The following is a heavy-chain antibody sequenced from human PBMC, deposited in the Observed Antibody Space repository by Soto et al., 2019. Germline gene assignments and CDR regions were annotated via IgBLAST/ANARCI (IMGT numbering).Heavy chain of an antibody. CDR1: GFTSSSYA. V-gene: IGHV3-23*01. CDR3: AKDRDGRRWLQLAAFDI. Sequence: GGSLRLSCAASGFTSSSYAMSWVRQAPGKGLEWVSAISGSGGSTYYADSVKGRFTISRDNSKNTLYLQMNSLRAEDTAVYYCAKDRDGRRWLQLAAFDIWGQGTMVTVSS. J-gene: IGHJ3*02. CDR2: ISGSGGST. D-gene: IGHD5-12*01.